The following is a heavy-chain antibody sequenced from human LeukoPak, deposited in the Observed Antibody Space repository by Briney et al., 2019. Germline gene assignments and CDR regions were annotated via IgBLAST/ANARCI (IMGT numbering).Heavy chain of an antibody. CDR1: GFTFSSYS. D-gene: IGHD4-11*01. J-gene: IGHJ6*02. V-gene: IGHV3-48*02. CDR2: ISSSSTI. CDR3: ARDFTVTTSYYYYYGMDV. Sequence: GGSLRLSCAASGFTFSSYSMNWVRQAPGKGLEWVSYISSSSTIYYADSVKGRFTISRDNAKNSLYLQMNSLRDEDTAVYYCARDFTVTTSYYYYYGMDVWGQGTTVTVSS.